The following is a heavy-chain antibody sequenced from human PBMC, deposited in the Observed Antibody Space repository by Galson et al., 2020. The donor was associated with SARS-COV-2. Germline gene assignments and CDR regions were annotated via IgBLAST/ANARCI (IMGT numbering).Heavy chain of an antibody. D-gene: IGHD2-15*01. CDR3: AKDMGYCSGGSCYLFDY. CDR2: ISYDGSNK. V-gene: IGHV3-30*18. CDR1: GFTFSSYG. J-gene: IGHJ4*02. Sequence: QLGESLKISCAASGFTFSSYGMHWVRQAPGKGLEWVAVISYDGSNKYYADSVKGRFTISRDNSKNTLYLQMNSLRAEDTAVYYCAKDMGYCSGGSCYLFDYWGQGTLVTVSS.